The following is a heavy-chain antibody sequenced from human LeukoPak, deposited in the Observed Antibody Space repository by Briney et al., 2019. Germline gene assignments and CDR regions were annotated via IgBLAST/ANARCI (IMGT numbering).Heavy chain of an antibody. CDR3: ARYLYCSGGSCYSRPHDY. J-gene: IGHJ4*02. D-gene: IGHD2-15*01. Sequence: GGSLRLSCAASGFTFSNYWMSWVRQAPGKGLEWVANIKQDGSEKYYVDSVKGRFTISRDNAKNSLYLQMNSLRAEDTAVYYCARYLYCSGGSCYSRPHDYWGQGTLVTVSS. CDR1: GFTFSNYW. CDR2: IKQDGSEK. V-gene: IGHV3-7*01.